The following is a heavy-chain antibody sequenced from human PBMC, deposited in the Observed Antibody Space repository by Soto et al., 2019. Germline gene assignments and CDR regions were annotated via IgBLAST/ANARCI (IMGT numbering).Heavy chain of an antibody. Sequence: GGSLRLSCAASGFTFSSYGMHWVRQAPGKGLEWVAVISYDGSNKYYADSVKGRFTISRDNSKNTLYLQMNSLRAEDTAVYYCAKQSGAGTTPYYYYYYGMDVWGQGTTVTVSS. J-gene: IGHJ6*02. D-gene: IGHD1-7*01. CDR1: GFTFSSYG. CDR2: ISYDGSNK. CDR3: AKQSGAGTTPYYYYYYGMDV. V-gene: IGHV3-30*18.